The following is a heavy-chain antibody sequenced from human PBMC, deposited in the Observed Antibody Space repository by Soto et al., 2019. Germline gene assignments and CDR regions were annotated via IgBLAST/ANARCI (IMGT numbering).Heavy chain of an antibody. CDR1: GSSISSGVYC. J-gene: IGHJ1*01. CDR3: ARGVWGSASGLPHI. D-gene: IGHD3-16*01. V-gene: IGHV4-31*03. Sequence: PSETRSLTCTVSGSSISSGVYCWSWIRQHPGKGLEWIGYIYYSGSAYYNPSLKSRVTISVDKSKNQFSLKLSSVTAADTAVYYCARGVWGSASGLPHIWGQGTLVTVSS. CDR2: IYYSGSA.